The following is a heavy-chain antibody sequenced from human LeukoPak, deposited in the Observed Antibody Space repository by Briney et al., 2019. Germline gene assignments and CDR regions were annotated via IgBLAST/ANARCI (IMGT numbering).Heavy chain of an antibody. J-gene: IGHJ4*02. Sequence: GESLKISGKGSGYSFTSYWIGWVRQMPGKGLEWMGIIYPGDSDTRYSPSFQGQVTISADKSISTAYLQWSSLKASDTAMYYCARHRSRYCSSTSCYGPYYFDYWGQGTLVTVSS. CDR1: GYSFTSYW. CDR2: IYPGDSDT. D-gene: IGHD2-2*01. CDR3: ARHRSRYCSSTSCYGPYYFDY. V-gene: IGHV5-51*01.